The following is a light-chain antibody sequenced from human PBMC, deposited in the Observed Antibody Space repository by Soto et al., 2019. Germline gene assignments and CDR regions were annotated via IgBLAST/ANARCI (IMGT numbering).Light chain of an antibody. CDR3: QQYGTSPYT. CDR2: HAS. J-gene: IGKJ2*01. Sequence: EIVLTQSPATLSLSPGERATLSCGASQSGSSSYLAWYQQKPGLAPRLLIYHASSRATGIPDRFSGSGSGTDFTLPISSLEPEDFAVYYCQQYGTSPYTFGQGTKLEI. V-gene: IGKV3D-20*01. CDR1: QSGSSSY.